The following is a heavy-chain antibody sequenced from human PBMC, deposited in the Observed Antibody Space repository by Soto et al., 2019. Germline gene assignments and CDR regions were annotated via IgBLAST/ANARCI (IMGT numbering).Heavy chain of an antibody. J-gene: IGHJ6*02. Sequence: DSVKVSCKASGYTFTGYYMHWVLQAPGQGLEWMGWINPNSGGTNYAQKFQGWVTMTRDTSISTAYMELSRLRSDDTAVYYCARASEYYYYGMDVWGQGTTVTVSS. CDR1: GYTFTGYY. V-gene: IGHV1-2*04. CDR2: INPNSGGT. CDR3: ARASEYYYYGMDV.